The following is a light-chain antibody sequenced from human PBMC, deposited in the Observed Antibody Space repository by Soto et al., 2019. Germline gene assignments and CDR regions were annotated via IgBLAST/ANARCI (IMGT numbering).Light chain of an antibody. V-gene: IGKV2-28*01. Sequence: DIVMNQSPVSLPVTPGEPASISCRSSQSLLHRNGYNYLDWYLQKPGQSPQLLIYLGSNRASGVPDRFSGSGSGTDFTLKISSVEAEDVGVYYCMQALQTPRTFGQGTKVEIK. CDR1: QSLLHRNGYNY. J-gene: IGKJ1*01. CDR3: MQALQTPRT. CDR2: LGS.